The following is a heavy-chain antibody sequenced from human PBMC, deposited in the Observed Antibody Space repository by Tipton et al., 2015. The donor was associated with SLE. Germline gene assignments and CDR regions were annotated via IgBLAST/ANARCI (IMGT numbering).Heavy chain of an antibody. D-gene: IGHD2-2*01. V-gene: IGHV4-39*07. CDR3: AREGGYCSTTFCSRAFDI. CDR1: GGPISSSSYY. J-gene: IGHJ3*02. Sequence: TLSLTCTVSGGPISSSSYYWGWIRQPPGEGLEWIGTIFYSGSTYYNPSHKSRVTISVDTSKNQFSLKLSSVTAADTAVYYCAREGGYCSTTFCSRAFDIWGQGTMVTVSS. CDR2: IFYSGST.